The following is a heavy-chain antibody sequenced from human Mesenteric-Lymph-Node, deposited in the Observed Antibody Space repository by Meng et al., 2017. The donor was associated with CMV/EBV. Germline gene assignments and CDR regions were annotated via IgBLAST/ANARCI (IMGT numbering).Heavy chain of an antibody. J-gene: IGHJ4*02. CDR2: INPNSGGT. D-gene: IGHD1-26*01. CDR1: GCTFARYG. V-gene: IGHV1-2*02. CDR3: ARGGSVGFDY. Sequence: ASVKVSCKASGCTFARYGLNWVRQAPGQGLEWMGWINPNSGGTNYAQKFQGRVTMTRDTSISTAYMELSRLRSDDTAVYYGARGGSVGFDYWGQGTLVTVSS.